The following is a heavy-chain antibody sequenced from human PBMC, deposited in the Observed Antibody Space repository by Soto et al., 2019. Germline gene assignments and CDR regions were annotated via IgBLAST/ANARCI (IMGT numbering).Heavy chain of an antibody. CDR1: GFTFDDYT. CDR2: ISWDGGST. V-gene: IGHV3-43*01. D-gene: IGHD1-26*01. Sequence: GESLKISCAASGFTFDDYTMHWVRQAPGKGLEWVSLISWDGGSTYYADSVKGRFTISRDNSKNSLYLQMNSLRTEDTALYYCAKDLVGPRDYWGQGTLVTVSS. CDR3: AKDLVGPRDY. J-gene: IGHJ4*02.